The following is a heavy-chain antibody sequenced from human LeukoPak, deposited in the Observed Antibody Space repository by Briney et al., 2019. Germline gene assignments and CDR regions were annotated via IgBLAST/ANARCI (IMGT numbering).Heavy chain of an antibody. D-gene: IGHD6-19*01. CDR2: IYYSGST. CDR3: AVAVAVPYYFDY. V-gene: IGHV4-59*01. J-gene: IGHJ4*02. CDR1: GGSISSYY. Sequence: PSETLSLTCTVSGGSISSYYWSWIRQPPGKGLEWIGYIYYSGSTNYNPSLKSRVTISVDTSKNQFSLKLSSVTAADTAVYYCAVAVAVPYYFDYWGQGTLVTASS.